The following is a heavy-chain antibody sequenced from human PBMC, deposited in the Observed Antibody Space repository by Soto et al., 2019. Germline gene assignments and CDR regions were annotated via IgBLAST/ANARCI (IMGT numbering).Heavy chain of an antibody. V-gene: IGHV4-34*01. D-gene: IGHD2-15*01. CDR2: INHSGST. CDR1: GGSFSDYY. Sequence: QVQLQQWGAGLLRPSETLSLTCAVYGGSFSDYYWSWIRQPPGKGLEWIGEINHSGSTNYNPSLKSRVTISVDTSKNQFSLKMSSVAAADTAVYYCARVTGGGNFQLWGQGTLVTVSS. J-gene: IGHJ1*01. CDR3: ARVTGGGNFQL.